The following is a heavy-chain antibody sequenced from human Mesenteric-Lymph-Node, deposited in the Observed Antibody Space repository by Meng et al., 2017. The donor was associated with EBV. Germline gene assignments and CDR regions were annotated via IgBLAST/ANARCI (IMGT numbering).Heavy chain of an antibody. CDR2: IYHSGIT. CDR1: GGSISSGLW. CDR3: ASRHGSGSYVGFDP. Sequence: QVQLQESAPGLVKPSWTLSLPCPVSGGSISSGLWLNWVRQPPGKGLEWIGQIYHSGITYYNPSLADRITISVDKSKNILSLNLTSVTAADTAVYFCASRHGSGSYVGFDPWGQGTLVTVSS. D-gene: IGHD3-10*01. J-gene: IGHJ5*02. V-gene: IGHV4-4*02.